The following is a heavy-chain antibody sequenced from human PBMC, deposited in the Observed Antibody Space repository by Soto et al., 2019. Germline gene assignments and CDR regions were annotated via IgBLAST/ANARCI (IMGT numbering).Heavy chain of an antibody. CDR1: GFIFSSYS. D-gene: IGHD2-21*02. J-gene: IGHJ4*02. Sequence: PGGSLRLSCAASGFIFSSYSMYWVRQAPGKGPEGVAGISAFSDSILHADSVEGRFTISRDNSKNTLYLQLNSLRADDTAVYFCAKKRRSGGDNWYFDSWGQGTLVTVSS. V-gene: IGHV3-23*01. CDR3: AKKRRSGGDNWYFDS. CDR2: ISAFSDSI.